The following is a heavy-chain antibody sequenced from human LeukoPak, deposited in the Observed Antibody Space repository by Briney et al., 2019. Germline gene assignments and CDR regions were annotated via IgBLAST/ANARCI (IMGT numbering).Heavy chain of an antibody. D-gene: IGHD6-19*01. Sequence: PGGSLRLSCAASGFTFSNYAMHWVRQAPGKGLEWVAVISYDGSNKYYADSVKGRLTISRDNSKNTLYLQMNSLRAEDTAVYYCAREPYSSGWYFSYYFDYWGQGTLVTVSS. V-gene: IGHV3-30-3*01. CDR1: GFTFSNYA. CDR2: ISYDGSNK. CDR3: AREPYSSGWYFSYYFDY. J-gene: IGHJ4*02.